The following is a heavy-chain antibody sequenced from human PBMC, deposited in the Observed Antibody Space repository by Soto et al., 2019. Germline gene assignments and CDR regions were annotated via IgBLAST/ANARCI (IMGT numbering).Heavy chain of an antibody. CDR2: VYSSGTT. Sequence: PSGTLSLTCSVSGGSINSYWWSWIRQPAGKGLEWIGRVYSSGTTDYNPSLNSRATLSVETSKDQFSLKLSSVTAADTAVYYCARDIGSYAYREGYWGQGIQVPVYS. CDR1: GGSINSYW. D-gene: IGHD3-10*01. CDR3: ARDIGSYAYREGY. V-gene: IGHV4-4*07. J-gene: IGHJ4*02.